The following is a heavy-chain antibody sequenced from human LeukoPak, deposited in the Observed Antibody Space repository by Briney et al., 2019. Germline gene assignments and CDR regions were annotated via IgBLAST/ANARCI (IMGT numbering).Heavy chain of an antibody. D-gene: IGHD6-13*01. Sequence: SETLSLTCTVSGGSITNYYWSWIRQPAGKGLEWIGRIFTSGTTNYNPSLKSRVTMSVDTSKNQFSLRLTSVTAADTAVYYCARDTNRHNLQSAAGGDYWGQGTLVTVSS. CDR2: IFTSGTT. V-gene: IGHV4-4*07. CDR3: ARDTNRHNLQSAAGGDY. J-gene: IGHJ4*02. CDR1: GGSITNYY.